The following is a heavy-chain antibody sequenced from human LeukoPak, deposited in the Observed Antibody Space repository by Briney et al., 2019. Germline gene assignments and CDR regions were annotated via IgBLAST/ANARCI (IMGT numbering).Heavy chain of an antibody. J-gene: IGHJ3*02. CDR2: MNPNSDNT. D-gene: IGHD3-10*01. CDR1: GYTFTTYD. Sequence: GASVKVSCKASGYTFTTYDISWVRQATGQGLEWMGWMNPNSDNTGYAQKFQGRVSMTRSTSISTVYMELSRLRSDDTAVYYCARSMVRGVIITNRAFDIWGQGTMVTVSS. V-gene: IGHV1-8*01. CDR3: ARSMVRGVIITNRAFDI.